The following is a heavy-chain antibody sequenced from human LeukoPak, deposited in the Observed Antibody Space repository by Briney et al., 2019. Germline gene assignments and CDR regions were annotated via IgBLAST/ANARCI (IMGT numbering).Heavy chain of an antibody. Sequence: GGSLRLSCAASGFTLSINAMSWVRQAPGKGLEWVSMIHGGGGSAYYADSVKGRFTISRDDSKNTLFLRMNSLRAEDTAVYYCARLRGTTMTLYSFDYWGQGTLVTVSS. D-gene: IGHD3-10*01. CDR3: ARLRGTTMTLYSFDY. V-gene: IGHV3-23*01. CDR1: GFTLSINA. J-gene: IGHJ4*02. CDR2: IHGGGGSA.